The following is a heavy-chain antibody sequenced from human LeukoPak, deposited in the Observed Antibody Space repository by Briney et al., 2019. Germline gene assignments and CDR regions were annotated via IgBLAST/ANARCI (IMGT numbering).Heavy chain of an antibody. CDR1: GYTFTSYG. D-gene: IGHD3-22*01. V-gene: IGHV1-2*02. CDR2: INPNSGGT. CDR3: ARSSGYYYFDY. Sequence: GASVKVSCKASGYTFTSYGISWVRQAPGQGLEWMGWINPNSGGTNYAQKFQGRVTMTRDTSISTAYMELSRLRSDDTAVYYCARSSGYYYFDYWGQGTLVTVSS. J-gene: IGHJ4*02.